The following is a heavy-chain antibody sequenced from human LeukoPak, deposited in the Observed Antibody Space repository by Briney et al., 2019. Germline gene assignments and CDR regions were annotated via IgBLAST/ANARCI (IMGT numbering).Heavy chain of an antibody. J-gene: IGHJ3*02. CDR1: GYTFTNYY. D-gene: IGHD3-22*01. Sequence: ASVKVSCKASGYTFTNYYIHWVRQAPGQGLEWMGLINPGGGNTNYAQNFQGRVTMTRDTSASTVYMELSSLRSEDTAVYYCARDKQAYYYDSSGYYQNDAFDIWGQGTMVTVSS. CDR2: INPGGGNT. V-gene: IGHV1-46*01. CDR3: ARDKQAYYYDSSGYYQNDAFDI.